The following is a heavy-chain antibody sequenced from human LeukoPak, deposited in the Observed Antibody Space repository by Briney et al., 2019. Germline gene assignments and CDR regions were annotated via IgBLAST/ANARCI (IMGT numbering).Heavy chain of an antibody. CDR1: GGSISSSSYY. CDR2: IYYSGST. V-gene: IGHV4-61*01. J-gene: IGHJ2*01. D-gene: IGHD3-10*01. Sequence: PSETLSLTCTVSGGSISSSSYYWSWIRQPPGTGLEWIGYIYYSGSTNYNPSLKSRVTISVDTSKNQFSLKLSSVTAADTAVYYCARDWGGTMVRGVKPTYWYFDLWGRGTLVTVSS. CDR3: ARDWGGTMVRGVKPTYWYFDL.